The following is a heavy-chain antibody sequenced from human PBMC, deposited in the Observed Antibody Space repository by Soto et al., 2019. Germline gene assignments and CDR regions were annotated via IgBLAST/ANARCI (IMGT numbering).Heavy chain of an antibody. V-gene: IGHV4-34*01. Sequence: SETLSLTCAVYGVSFSGYYWSWIRQPPGRGLEWIGEINHSGSTNYNPSLKSRVTISVDTSKNQFSLKLSSVTAADTAVYYCARAAFYSSSYHWFDPWGQGTLVTVSS. D-gene: IGHD6-13*01. CDR2: INHSGST. J-gene: IGHJ5*02. CDR3: ARAAFYSSSYHWFDP. CDR1: GVSFSGYY.